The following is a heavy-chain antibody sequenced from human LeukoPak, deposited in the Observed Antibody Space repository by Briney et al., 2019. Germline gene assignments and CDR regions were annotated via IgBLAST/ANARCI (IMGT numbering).Heavy chain of an antibody. CDR2: IYSGGST. D-gene: IGHD1-26*01. CDR3: ARDLYGTYYFDY. Sequence: GGSLRLSCAASGFTVSSNYMSWVRQAPGKGLEWVSVIYSGGSTYYADSVKGRFTISRDNSKNTLYLQMNSLRAEDTAVYYCARDLYGTYYFDYWGQGTLVTVSS. J-gene: IGHJ4*02. V-gene: IGHV3-53*01. CDR1: GFTVSSNY.